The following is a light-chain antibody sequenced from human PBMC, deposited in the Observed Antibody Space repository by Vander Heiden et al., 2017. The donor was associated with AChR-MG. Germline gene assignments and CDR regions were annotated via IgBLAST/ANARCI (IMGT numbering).Light chain of an antibody. Sequence: DIQMTQSPYSLSASLGDRVPSTCRASHDINNYLAWYQQKPGQVPKLLIYDASTWQSGVPSRFSGSGSGTDFTLTISSLQPEDVATYYCQKDNSALWTFGQGTKVEIK. CDR1: HDINNY. CDR3: QKDNSALWT. J-gene: IGKJ1*01. CDR2: DAS. V-gene: IGKV1-27*01.